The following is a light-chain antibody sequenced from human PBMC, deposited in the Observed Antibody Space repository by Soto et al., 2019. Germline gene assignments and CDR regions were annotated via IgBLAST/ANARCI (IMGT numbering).Light chain of an antibody. CDR1: QSVSSN. CDR2: SAS. J-gene: IGKJ1*01. V-gene: IGKV3-15*01. Sequence: EIVMTQSPATLSVSPGERATLSCRASQSVSSNLAWYQQKPGQAPRLLIYSASTRATGIPARFSGSGSGTEFTLTISSPQSEDFAVYYCQQYNNWPPAWTFGQGTKVEIK. CDR3: QQYNNWPPAWT.